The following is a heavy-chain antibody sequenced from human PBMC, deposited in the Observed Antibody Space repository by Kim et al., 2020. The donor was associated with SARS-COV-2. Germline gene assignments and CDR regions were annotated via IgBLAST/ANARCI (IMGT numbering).Heavy chain of an antibody. D-gene: IGHD3-3*01. V-gene: IGHV4-61*01. CDR3: AGGFWSGYAFDY. Sequence: SETLSLTCSVSGGSVRGGSYYWNWIRQPPGKALEWIAYTYNSGSTKYNPSLKSRVTISADASKNQFSLKLVSVTAADTAMYYCAGGFWSGYAFDYWGQGTPVNVSS. CDR1: GGSVRGGSYY. CDR2: TYNSGST. J-gene: IGHJ4*02.